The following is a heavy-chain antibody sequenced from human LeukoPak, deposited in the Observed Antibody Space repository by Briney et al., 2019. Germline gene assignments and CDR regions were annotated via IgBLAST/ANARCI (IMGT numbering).Heavy chain of an antibody. D-gene: IGHD3-10*01. CDR2: IWHDGSHK. Sequence: GGSLRLSCAASGFSFDTYAMHWVRQAPGQGLEWVALIWHDGSHKFYSNSVRGQFTISRDNSKNTVYLQMNNLRPDDTAVYYCARDRLWFGELFSPGWFDPWGQGTLVTVSS. V-gene: IGHV3-33*01. CDR3: ARDRLWFGELFSPGWFDP. J-gene: IGHJ5*02. CDR1: GFSFDTYA.